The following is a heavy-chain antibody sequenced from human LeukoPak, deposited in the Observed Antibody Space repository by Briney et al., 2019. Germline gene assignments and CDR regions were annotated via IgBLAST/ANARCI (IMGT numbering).Heavy chain of an antibody. J-gene: IGHJ5*02. D-gene: IGHD1-7*01. Sequence: GASVKVSCKASGYTFTSYDINWVRQATGQGLEWMGWMNPNSGNTGYAQNFQGRVTMTRNTSISTAYMELSSLRSEDTAVYYCARGLGGNYGTNWFDPWGQGPLVTVSS. CDR3: ARGLGGNYGTNWFDP. V-gene: IGHV1-8*01. CDR2: MNPNSGNT. CDR1: GYTFTSYD.